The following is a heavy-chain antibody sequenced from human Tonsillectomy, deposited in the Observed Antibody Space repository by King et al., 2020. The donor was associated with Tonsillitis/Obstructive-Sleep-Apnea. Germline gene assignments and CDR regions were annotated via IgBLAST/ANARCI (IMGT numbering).Heavy chain of an antibody. CDR2: ISWNSDNI. CDR1: GFTFDDYA. CDR3: ANDSYYYDSSGYLDY. Sequence: VQLVESGGGLVQPGRSLRLSCAASGFTFDDYAMHWVRQAPGKGLEWVSGISWNSDNIGYADSVKGRFTISRDNAKNSLYLQMNSLRAEDTALYYCANDSYYYDSSGYLDYWGQGTLVTVSS. J-gene: IGHJ4*02. D-gene: IGHD3-22*01. V-gene: IGHV3-9*01.